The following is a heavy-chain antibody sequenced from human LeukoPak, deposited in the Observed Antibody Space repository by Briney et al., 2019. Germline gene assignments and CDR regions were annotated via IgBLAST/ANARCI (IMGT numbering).Heavy chain of an antibody. J-gene: IGHJ4*02. CDR1: GGSISSSSYY. CDR2: IYYSGST. V-gene: IGHV4-39*01. D-gene: IGHD3-3*01. CDR3: ARHAITIFAHPRSYFDY. Sequence: PSETLSLTCTVSGGSISSSSYYWGWIRQPPGKGLEWIGSIYYSGSTYYNPSLKSRVTISVDTSKNQFSLKLSSVTAADTAVYYCARHAITIFAHPRSYFDYWGQGTLVTVSS.